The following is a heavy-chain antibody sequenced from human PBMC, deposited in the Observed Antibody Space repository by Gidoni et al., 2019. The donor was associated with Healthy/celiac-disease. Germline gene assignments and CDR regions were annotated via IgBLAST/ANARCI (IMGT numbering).Heavy chain of an antibody. CDR2: IYWDDDK. V-gene: IGHV2-5*02. J-gene: IGHJ4*02. CDR3: AHRRNLNGFWNNCPFDY. Sequence: QITLKESGPTLVKPTQTLTLTCTFSGFSLTTSPLGVGWVRQPPGKALEWLAVIYWDDDKRYSPSLKSRLTITKDTSKNQVVLIMTNMDPVDTATYYCAHRRNLNGFWNNCPFDYWGQGAVVTVSS. D-gene: IGHD3-3*01. CDR1: GFSLTTSPLG.